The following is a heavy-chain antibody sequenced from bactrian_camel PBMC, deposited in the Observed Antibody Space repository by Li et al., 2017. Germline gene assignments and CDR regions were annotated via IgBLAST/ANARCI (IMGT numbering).Heavy chain of an antibody. CDR2: IDSEGTA. V-gene: IGHV3S9*01. Sequence: QLVESGGGSAQAGGSLRLSCAATGYSYTTYGTSCQAWFRQVPGKERERVAAIDSEGTATYADSVKGRFTVSRNNATNTLYLQMDTLKPEDTAMYYCAADPARHWVGWSLSPREYSIWGQGTQVTVS. CDR1: GYSYTTYGTSC. CDR3: AADPARHWVGWSLSPREYSI. J-gene: IGHJ4*01. D-gene: IGHD5*01.